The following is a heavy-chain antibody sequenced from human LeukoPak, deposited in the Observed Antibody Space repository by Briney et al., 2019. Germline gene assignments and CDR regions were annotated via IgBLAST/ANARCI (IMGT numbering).Heavy chain of an antibody. CDR2: IDHTGIT. V-gene: IGHV4-59*12. Sequence: SETLSLTCTVSDDSITIYYWSWIRQPPGKGLEWIGYIDHTGITNYNPSLNSRVTISRDTSKNHFSLKLSSVTAADTAVYYCAVAGGYWGQGTLVTVSS. CDR1: DDSITIYY. CDR3: AVAGGY. J-gene: IGHJ4*02. D-gene: IGHD2-15*01.